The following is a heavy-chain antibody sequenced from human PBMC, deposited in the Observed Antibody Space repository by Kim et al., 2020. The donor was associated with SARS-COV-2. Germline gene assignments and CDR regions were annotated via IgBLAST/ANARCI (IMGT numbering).Heavy chain of an antibody. J-gene: IGHJ5*02. Sequence: SETLSLTCTVSGGSISSYYWNWIRQAPGKGLEWIGYIYYSGSTNYNPSLKSRVTISVDTSKNQFSLKLSSVTAADTAVYYCARGKYSGYDYGGWFDHWGQGTPVTVSS. CDR2: IYYSGST. CDR1: GGSISSYY. V-gene: IGHV4-59*01. CDR3: ARGKYSGYDYGGWFDH. D-gene: IGHD5-12*01.